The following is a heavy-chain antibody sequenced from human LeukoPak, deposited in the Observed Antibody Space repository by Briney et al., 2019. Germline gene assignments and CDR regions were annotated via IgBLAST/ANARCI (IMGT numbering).Heavy chain of an antibody. J-gene: IGHJ4*02. D-gene: IGHD3-10*01. CDR2: ISSSSSYI. CDR1: GFTFSSYS. Sequence: GGSLRLSCAASGFTFSSYSMNWVRQAPGKGLEWVSSISSSSSYIYYADSVKGRFTISRDNAKNSLYLQVNSLRAEDTAVYYCARDPVSGARNSFDYWGQGTLVTVSS. CDR3: ARDPVSGARNSFDY. V-gene: IGHV3-21*01.